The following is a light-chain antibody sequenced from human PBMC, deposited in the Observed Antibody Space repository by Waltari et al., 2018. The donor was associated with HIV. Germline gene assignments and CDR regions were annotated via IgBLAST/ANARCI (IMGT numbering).Light chain of an antibody. CDR2: EVY. Sequence: QSALTQPPSASGSPGQSVTISCNGTSSDVGGNNYVYWYQQYPGKAPRLMIYEVYKRPSGVPHRFSGSKSGNTASLTVSGLQAEDEANYYCSSYAGINTYVLFGGGTKLTVL. J-gene: IGLJ2*01. V-gene: IGLV2-8*01. CDR1: SSDVGGNNY. CDR3: SSYAGINTYVL.